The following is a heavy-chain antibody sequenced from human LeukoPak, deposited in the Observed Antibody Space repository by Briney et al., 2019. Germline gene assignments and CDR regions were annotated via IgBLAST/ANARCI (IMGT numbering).Heavy chain of an antibody. J-gene: IGHJ6*03. CDR1: GGSISSYY. D-gene: IGHD3-10*01. V-gene: IGHV4-59*08. CDR2: IYYSGST. CDR3: ARHGPSERVYHYMDV. Sequence: SETLSLTCTVSGGSISSYYWSWIRQPPGKGLEWIGYIYYSGSTNYNPSFKSRVTILVDTSKKQFSLRLSSVTAADTAVYYCARHGPSERVYHYMDVWGKGTTVTVSS.